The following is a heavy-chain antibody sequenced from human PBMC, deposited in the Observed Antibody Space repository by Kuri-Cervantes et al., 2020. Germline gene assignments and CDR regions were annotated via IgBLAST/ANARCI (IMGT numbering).Heavy chain of an antibody. CDR1: GYSVSSNSAA. D-gene: IGHD3-22*01. Sequence: SCAVSGYSVSSNSAAWNWIRQSPSRGLEWLGRTYYRSKWYNDYAVSVKSRITINPDTSKNQFSLQLNSVTPEDTAVYYCARSSYYDSSGYPTDLDYWGQGTLVTVSS. CDR2: TYYRSKWYN. CDR3: ARSSYYDSSGYPTDLDY. J-gene: IGHJ4*02. V-gene: IGHV6-1*01.